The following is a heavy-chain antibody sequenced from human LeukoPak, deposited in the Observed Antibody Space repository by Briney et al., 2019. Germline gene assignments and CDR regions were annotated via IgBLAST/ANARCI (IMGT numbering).Heavy chain of an antibody. Sequence: SETLSLTCTISGASISNYYWSWIRQPAGKGLEWIGRIYTSGNTNYNPSLKSRVTMSVDTSKNQFSLKLSSVTAADTAVYYCARSGYQLLNPWFDPWGQGTLVTVSS. CDR3: ARSGYQLLNPWFDP. CDR2: IYTSGNT. CDR1: GASISNYY. V-gene: IGHV4-4*07. D-gene: IGHD2-2*01. J-gene: IGHJ5*02.